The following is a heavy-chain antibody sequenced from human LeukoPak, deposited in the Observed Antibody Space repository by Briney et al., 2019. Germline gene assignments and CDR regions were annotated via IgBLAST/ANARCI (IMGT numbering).Heavy chain of an antibody. CDR2: IRSKIYGGTP. CDR1: GFTFSSYA. CDR3: TRDQTPYY. Sequence: GGSLRLSCAASGFTFSSYAMTWVRQAPGKGLEWVGFIRSKIYGGTPEYAASVKGRLTISRDDSKGIAYLQMNSLKTEDTGVYYCTRDQTPYYWGQGTLVTVSS. J-gene: IGHJ4*02. V-gene: IGHV3-49*04.